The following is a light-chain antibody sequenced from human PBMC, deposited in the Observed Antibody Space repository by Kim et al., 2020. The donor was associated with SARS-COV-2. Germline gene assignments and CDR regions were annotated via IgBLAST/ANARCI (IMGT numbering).Light chain of an antibody. V-gene: IGKV3-15*01. J-gene: IGKJ1*01. Sequence: VCLGNRATRSRRASQSIGRDLAWYQQKPGQPPRLRIYDSSTRAPGVPDRFSGSGSGTDFSLTINSLQSEDLAVYYCQHYHPWPPWKFGRGTKLEI. CDR2: DSS. CDR3: QHYHPWPPWK. CDR1: QSIGRD.